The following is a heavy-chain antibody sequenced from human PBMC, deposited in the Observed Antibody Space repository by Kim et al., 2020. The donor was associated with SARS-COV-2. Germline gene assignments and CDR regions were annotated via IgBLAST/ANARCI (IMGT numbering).Heavy chain of an antibody. J-gene: IGHJ4*02. CDR3: AREGVGPGAESQPGDY. Sequence: ASVKVSCKASGYRITGYYIHWVRQAPGQGLEWLGWINPNNGVTKSAQKFKGRVTMTRDTSISTVYMELTRLTSDDTAVYFCAREGVGPGAESQPGDYWGQGTLVTVSS. CDR2: INPNNGVT. D-gene: IGHD1-26*01. CDR1: GYRITGYY. V-gene: IGHV1-2*02.